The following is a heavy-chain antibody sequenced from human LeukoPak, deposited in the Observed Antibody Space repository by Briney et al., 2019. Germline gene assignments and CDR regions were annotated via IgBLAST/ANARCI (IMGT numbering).Heavy chain of an antibody. D-gene: IGHD6-13*01. CDR2: IKQDGSEK. V-gene: IGHV3-7*01. CDR1: GFTFSSYW. J-gene: IGHJ6*03. Sequence: GGSLRLSCAASGFTFSSYWMSWVRQAPGKGLEWVANIKQDGSEKYYVDSVKGRFTISRDNAKNSLYLQMNSLRAEDTAVYYCARDQVYSSSWCPPYYYYYYMDVWGKGTTVTVSS. CDR3: ARDQVYSSSWCPPYYYYYYMDV.